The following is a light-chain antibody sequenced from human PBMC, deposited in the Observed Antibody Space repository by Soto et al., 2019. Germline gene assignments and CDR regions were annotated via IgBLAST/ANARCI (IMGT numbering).Light chain of an antibody. CDR1: QGIRND. J-gene: IGKJ5*01. CDR3: LQHNHYPPLT. V-gene: IGKV1-17*01. Sequence: DIQMTQSPSSLSASVGDRVTITCRASQGIRNDLAWYQQKPGKAPKRLIYAASSLQSGVPSRFSGSGSGTEFTLTISSLQPEDFATYYRLQHNHYPPLTFGQGTRLEI. CDR2: AAS.